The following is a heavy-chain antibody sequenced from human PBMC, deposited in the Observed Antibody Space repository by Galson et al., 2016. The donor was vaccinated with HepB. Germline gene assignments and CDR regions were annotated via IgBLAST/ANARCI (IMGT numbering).Heavy chain of an antibody. CDR3: ARANYGDYGWDAFDI. CDR1: SGSISSSNW. CDR2: IFHRGST. V-gene: IGHV4-4*02. D-gene: IGHD4-17*01. Sequence: SETLSLTCAVSSGSISSSNWWSWVRQPPGKGLEWIGEIFHRGSTNYSPSLKSRVTISVDKSKNQFSLKLSSVTAADTAVYYCARANYGDYGWDAFDIWGQGTMVTVSS. J-gene: IGHJ3*02.